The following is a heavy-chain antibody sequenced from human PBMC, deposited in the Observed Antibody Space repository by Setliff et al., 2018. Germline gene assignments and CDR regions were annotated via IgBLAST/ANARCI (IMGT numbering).Heavy chain of an antibody. Sequence: PSETLSLTCAVYGGSFSGYYWSWIRQPPGKGLEWIGEINHSGSTNYNPPLKSRVTISVDTSKNQFSLKLSSVTAADTAVYYCARLRGAFDYWGQGTLVTVSS. CDR2: INHSGST. CDR3: ARLRGAFDY. CDR1: GGSFSGYY. V-gene: IGHV4-34*01. J-gene: IGHJ4*02. D-gene: IGHD3-16*01.